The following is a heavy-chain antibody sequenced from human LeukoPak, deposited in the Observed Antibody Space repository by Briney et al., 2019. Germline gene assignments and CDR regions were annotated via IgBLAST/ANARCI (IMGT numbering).Heavy chain of an antibody. CDR1: GFTFSDYY. Sequence: GGSLRLSCAASGFTFSDYYMSWIRQAPGKGLEWVSYISNSGNTTYYADSVKGRFTISRDNAKNSLYLQMNSLRAEDTAVYYCAGEGYGDYDGDYWGQGTPVTVS. CDR2: ISNSGNTT. J-gene: IGHJ4*02. CDR3: AGEGYGDYDGDY. D-gene: IGHD4-17*01. V-gene: IGHV3-11*01.